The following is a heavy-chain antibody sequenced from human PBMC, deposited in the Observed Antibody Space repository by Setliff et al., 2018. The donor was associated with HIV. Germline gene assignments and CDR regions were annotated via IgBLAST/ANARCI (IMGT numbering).Heavy chain of an antibody. CDR1: GFTSSSAW. Sequence: GGSMRLSCAASGFTASGFTSSSAWMTWVRQCPGKGLEWLGRMTSRHDGGTTDYAAPVKGRFTFSRDDSTNTLYLQMNNLKIEDTAVYYCVTDDKVAFDVWGRGTMVTVSS. CDR2: MTSRHDGGTT. V-gene: IGHV3-15*01. CDR3: VTDDKVAFDV. J-gene: IGHJ3*01.